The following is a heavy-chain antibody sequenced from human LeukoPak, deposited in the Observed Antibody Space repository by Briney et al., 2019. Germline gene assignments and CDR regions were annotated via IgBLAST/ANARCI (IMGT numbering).Heavy chain of an antibody. CDR3: ARGVYSSSWVY. D-gene: IGHD6-13*01. Sequence: SETLSLTCAVYGGSFSGYYWSWIRQPPGKGLEWIGEINHSGSTNYNPSLKSRVTISVDTSKNQFSLKLSSVTAADTAVYYCARGVYSSSWVYWGQGTLVTVS. V-gene: IGHV4-34*01. CDR2: INHSGST. CDR1: GGSFSGYY. J-gene: IGHJ4*02.